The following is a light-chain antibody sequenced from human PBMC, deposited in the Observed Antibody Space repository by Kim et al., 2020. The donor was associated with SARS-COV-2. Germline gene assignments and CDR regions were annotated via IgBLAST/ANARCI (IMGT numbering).Light chain of an antibody. V-gene: IGLV2-14*03. CDR1: SSDIGGSYNY. CDR2: DVS. CDR3: SSYTSSSTLVV. Sequence: ITLSWTGTSSDIGGSYNYVSWYQQHPGKAPKLMIYDVSNRPSGVSNRFSGSKSGNTASLTISGLQAEDEADYYCSSYTSSSTLVVFGGGTQLTVL. J-gene: IGLJ2*01.